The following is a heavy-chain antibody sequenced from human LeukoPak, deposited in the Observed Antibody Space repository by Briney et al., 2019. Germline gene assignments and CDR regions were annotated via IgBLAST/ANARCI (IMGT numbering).Heavy chain of an antibody. D-gene: IGHD2-15*01. V-gene: IGHV3-30*18. J-gene: IGHJ4*02. CDR2: MSYDGSNK. CDR1: GFTFSSYG. CDR3: AKARPRNCSGAACFHYFDY. Sequence: GRCLRLSCAASGFTFSSYGMHWVRQAPGKGLEWMAVMSYDGSNKYYADSVKGRFTISRDNSKNTLCLQVNSLRAEDTAVYYCAKARPRNCSGAACFHYFDYWGQGTLVTVS.